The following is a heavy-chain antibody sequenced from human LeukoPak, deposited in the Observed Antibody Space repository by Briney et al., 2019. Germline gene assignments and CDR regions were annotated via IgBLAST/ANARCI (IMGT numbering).Heavy chain of an antibody. V-gene: IGHV3-9*01. J-gene: IGHJ4*02. CDR3: AKSGGYGDYVTYCFDY. Sequence: PGGSLRLSCAASGFTFDDYAMHWVRHAPGKGLEWVSGISWNSGSIGYADSVKGRFTISRDNAKNSLYLQMNSLRAEDTALYYCAKSGGYGDYVTYCFDYWGQGTLVTVSS. CDR1: GFTFDDYA. D-gene: IGHD4-17*01. CDR2: ISWNSGSI.